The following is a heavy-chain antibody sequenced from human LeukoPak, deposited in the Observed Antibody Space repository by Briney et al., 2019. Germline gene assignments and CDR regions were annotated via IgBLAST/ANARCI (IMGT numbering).Heavy chain of an antibody. CDR2: ISIASTYI. Sequence: GSLRLSCAAPGFTFSSYCMNWVRQAPGEGLGWGSSISIASTYIYYADSVKGRFTISRDNAKNSLYLQMNSLRAEDTAMYYCARLVWDTTMADGDIDSWGQGTLLIVSS. CDR3: ARLVWDTTMADGDIDS. V-gene: IGHV3-21*01. J-gene: IGHJ4*02. D-gene: IGHD5-18*01. CDR1: GFTFSSYC.